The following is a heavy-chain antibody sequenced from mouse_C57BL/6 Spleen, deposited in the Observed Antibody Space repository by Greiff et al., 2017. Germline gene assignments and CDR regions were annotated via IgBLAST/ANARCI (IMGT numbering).Heavy chain of an antibody. CDR3: AREKYGYDPYWYFDV. CDR2: ISYDGSN. D-gene: IGHD2-2*01. Sequence: EVKLMESGPGLVKPSQSLSLTCSVSGYSITSGYYWYWIRQFPGNKLEWMGYISYDGSNNYNPSLKNRISITRDTSKNQFFLKLNSVTTEDTATYYGAREKYGYDPYWYFDVWGTGTTVTVSS. CDR1: GYSITSGYY. J-gene: IGHJ1*03. V-gene: IGHV3-6*01.